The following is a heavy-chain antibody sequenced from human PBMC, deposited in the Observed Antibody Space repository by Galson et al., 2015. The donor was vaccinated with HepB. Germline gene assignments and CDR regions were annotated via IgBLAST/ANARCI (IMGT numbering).Heavy chain of an antibody. D-gene: IGHD2-15*01. CDR2: IYTSGST. Sequence: SETLSLTCTVSGGSISSYYWSWIRQPAGKGLEWIGRIYTSGSTNYNPSLKSRVTMSVDTSKNKFSLKLSSVTAADTAVYYCARDRPRGVVVVAATQLWYFDLWGRGTLVTVSS. J-gene: IGHJ2*01. V-gene: IGHV4-4*07. CDR3: ARDRPRGVVVVAATQLWYFDL. CDR1: GGSISSYY.